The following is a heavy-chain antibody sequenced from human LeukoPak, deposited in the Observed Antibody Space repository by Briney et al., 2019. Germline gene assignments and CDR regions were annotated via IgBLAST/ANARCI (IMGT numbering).Heavy chain of an antibody. Sequence: ASVKVSCKASGHTFTGYYMHWVRQAPGQGLEWMGWINPNSGGTNYAQKFQGRVTMTRDTSISTAYMELSRLRSDDTAVYYCASSSYDSSGYSHAIDYWGQGTLVTVSS. CDR3: ASSSYDSSGYSHAIDY. CDR1: GHTFTGYY. V-gene: IGHV1-2*02. J-gene: IGHJ4*02. CDR2: INPNSGGT. D-gene: IGHD3-22*01.